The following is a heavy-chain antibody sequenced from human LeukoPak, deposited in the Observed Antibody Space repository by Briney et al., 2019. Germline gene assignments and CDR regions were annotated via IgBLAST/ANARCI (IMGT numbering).Heavy chain of an antibody. CDR3: ARGGGIAARPAWFDP. V-gene: IGHV1-2*04. CDR1: GYTFTGYY. Sequence: ASVKVSCKASGYTFTGYYMHWVRQAPGQGLEWMGWINPNSGGTNYAQKFQGWVTMTRDTSISTAYMELSRLRSDDTAVYYCARGGGIAARPAWFDPWGQGTLVTVSS. D-gene: IGHD6-6*01. J-gene: IGHJ5*02. CDR2: INPNSGGT.